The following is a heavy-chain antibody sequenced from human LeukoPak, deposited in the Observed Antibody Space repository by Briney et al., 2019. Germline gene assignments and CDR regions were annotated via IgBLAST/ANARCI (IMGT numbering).Heavy chain of an antibody. J-gene: IGHJ6*03. D-gene: IGHD3-10*01. CDR1: GYTFTSYG. Sequence: ASVKVSCKASGYTFTSYGISWVRQAPGQGLEWMGWISAYNGNTNYAQKLQGRVTMTTDTSTSTAYMELRSLRSDDTAVYYCAREVTGTMVRGAYYMDVWGKGTTVTVSS. CDR2: ISAYNGNT. V-gene: IGHV1-18*01. CDR3: AREVTGTMVRGAYYMDV.